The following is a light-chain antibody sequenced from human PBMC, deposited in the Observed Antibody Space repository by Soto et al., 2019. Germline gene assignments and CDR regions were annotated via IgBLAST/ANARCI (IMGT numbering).Light chain of an antibody. CDR3: QQYDTPPRT. Sequence: KVLTLSPAALSVSKGERGSLSCRASQSVSSNLAWYQQKPGQAPRLLIYGASTRATGIPARFSGSGSGTEFTLTISSLQSEDFAVYYCQQYDTPPRTFGQGTKVDIK. V-gene: IGKV3-15*01. J-gene: IGKJ1*01. CDR2: GAS. CDR1: QSVSSN.